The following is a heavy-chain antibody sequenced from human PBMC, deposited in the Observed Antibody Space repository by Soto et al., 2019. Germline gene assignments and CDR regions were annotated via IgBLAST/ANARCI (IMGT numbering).Heavy chain of an antibody. CDR2: IDWDDDK. CDR3: ARTELNYYDSSGKGVEAFDI. V-gene: IGHV2-70*01. D-gene: IGHD3-22*01. J-gene: IGHJ3*02. CDR1: GFSLSTSGMC. Sequence: SGPTLVSPTQTLTLTCTFSGFSLSTSGMCVSWIRQPPGKALEWLALIDWDDDKYYSTSLKTRLTISKDTSKNQVVLTMTNMDPVDTATYYCARTELNYYDSSGKGVEAFDIWGQGTMVTVSS.